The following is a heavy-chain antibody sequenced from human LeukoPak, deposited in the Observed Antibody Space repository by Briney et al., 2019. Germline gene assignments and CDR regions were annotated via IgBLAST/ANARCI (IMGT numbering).Heavy chain of an antibody. V-gene: IGHV3-30*02. CDR1: GFTFSSYG. J-gene: IGHJ4*02. CDR3: ARDFHVRSYDIGGYSY. D-gene: IGHD3-22*01. Sequence: EGSLRLSCAASGFTFSSYGMHWVRQAPGKGLAWVTFIRHDESNKYYADSVKGRFTISRDNSKNTLYLQMNRLRAEDTAVYYCARDFHVRSYDIGGYSYWGQGTLVTVSS. CDR2: IRHDESNK.